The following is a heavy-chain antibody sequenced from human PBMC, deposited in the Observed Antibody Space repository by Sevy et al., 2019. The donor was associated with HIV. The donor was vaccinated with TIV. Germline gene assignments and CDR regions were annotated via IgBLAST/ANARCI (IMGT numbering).Heavy chain of an antibody. CDR2: IRSKAYGGTT. CDR3: TTTGEMYSSSWFYYYGMDV. CDR1: GFTFGDYA. V-gene: IGHV3-49*03. Sequence: GGSLRLSCTASGFTFGDYAMSWFRQAPGKGLEWVGFIRSKAYGGTTEYAASVKGRFTISRDDSKSIAYLQMNSLKKEDPAVYYCTTTGEMYSSSWFYYYGMDVWGQGTTVTVSS. J-gene: IGHJ6*02. D-gene: IGHD6-13*01.